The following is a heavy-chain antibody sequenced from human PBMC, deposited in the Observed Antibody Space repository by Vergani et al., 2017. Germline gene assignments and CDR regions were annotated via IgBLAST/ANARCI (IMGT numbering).Heavy chain of an antibody. CDR2: ISSSGSTI. Sequence: EVQLVEPGGGLLQPGGSLSFSCAASGFTFSSYEMNWVSQAPGKGLEWVSYISSSGSTIYYADSVKGRFTISRDNAKNSRYLQMNSLRAEDTAVYYCARTTMIVVVGDYWGEGTLVTVSS. V-gene: IGHV3-48*03. CDR1: GFTFSSYE. J-gene: IGHJ4*02. D-gene: IGHD3-22*01. CDR3: ARTTMIVVVGDY.